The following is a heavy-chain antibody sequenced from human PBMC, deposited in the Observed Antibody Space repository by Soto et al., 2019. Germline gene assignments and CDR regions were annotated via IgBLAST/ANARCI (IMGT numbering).Heavy chain of an antibody. D-gene: IGHD2-15*01. J-gene: IGHJ3*02. V-gene: IGHV1-8*01. CDR1: GYTFTGYH. CDR2: MNPNSGNT. Sequence: ASVKVSCKASGYTFTGYHINWVRQATGQGLEWMGWMNPNSGNTGYAQKFQGRVTMTRNTSISTAYMELSSLRSEDTAVYYCARPVVVVAARGAFDIWGQGTMVTVSS. CDR3: ARPVVVVAARGAFDI.